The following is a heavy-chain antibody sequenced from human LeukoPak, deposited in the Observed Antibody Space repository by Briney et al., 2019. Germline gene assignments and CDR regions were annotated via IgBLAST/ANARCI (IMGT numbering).Heavy chain of an antibody. CDR3: ARIAWERLGRVFDI. D-gene: IGHD1-26*01. Sequence: GGSLRLSCAASGFTVSDSYMTWVRQAPGKGLEWVSRIYSAGATHYAESVKGRFTITRGNSKTTLYLQMNSLRAEDMAVYYCARIAWERLGRVFDIRGQGTTVTVSS. CDR1: GFTVSDSY. J-gene: IGHJ3*02. CDR2: IYSAGAT. V-gene: IGHV3-66*02.